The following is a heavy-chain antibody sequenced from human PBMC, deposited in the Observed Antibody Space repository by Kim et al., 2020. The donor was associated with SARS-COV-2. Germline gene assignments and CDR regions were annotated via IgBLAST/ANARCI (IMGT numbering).Heavy chain of an antibody. J-gene: IGHJ4*02. Sequence: GGSLRLSCVASGFTFRTYAMNWVRQAPGNGLEWVAALSNDGSNEYFADSVKGRFTVSRDNSKNTLYLQMQSLRPDDTAVYYCARGDMGGLDYWGQGTLVTVSS. CDR2: LSNDGSNE. CDR1: GFTFRTYA. D-gene: IGHD3-16*01. V-gene: IGHV3-30*04. CDR3: ARGDMGGLDY.